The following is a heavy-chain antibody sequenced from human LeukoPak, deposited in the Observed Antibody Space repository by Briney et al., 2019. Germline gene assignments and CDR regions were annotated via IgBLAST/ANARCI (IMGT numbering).Heavy chain of an antibody. CDR3: VKSERGWLRLGDAFDI. CDR2: ISSNGGST. CDR1: GFTFSSYA. J-gene: IGHJ3*02. V-gene: IGHV3-64D*06. D-gene: IGHD5-12*01. Sequence: GGSLTLSCSAYGFTFSSYAMHWVRQAPGKGLEYVSGISSNGGSTYYADSVKGRFTISRDNSKNTLYLQMSSLRAEDTAVYYCVKSERGWLRLGDAFDIWGQGTMVTVSS.